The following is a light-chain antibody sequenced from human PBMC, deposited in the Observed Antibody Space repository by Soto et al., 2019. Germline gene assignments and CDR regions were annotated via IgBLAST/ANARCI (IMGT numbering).Light chain of an antibody. CDR3: QHYNSFSRT. CDR1: DNIVHW. J-gene: IGKJ1*01. CDR2: KAA. Sequence: DIQITQSPSTLSASVGDRVAITCRASDNIVHWVAWYQQKPGKAPKLLIYKAANLEDEVPSRFAGSGSGTDFTLTITRLQPDDFATYYCQHYNSFSRTFGQGTKVDIK. V-gene: IGKV1-5*03.